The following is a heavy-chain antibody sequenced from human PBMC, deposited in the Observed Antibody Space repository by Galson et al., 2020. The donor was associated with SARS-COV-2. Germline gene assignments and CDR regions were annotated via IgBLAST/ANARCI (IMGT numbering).Heavy chain of an antibody. J-gene: IGHJ5*01. CDR3: ARGFDS. CDR2: IYYSGST. Sequence: SVSLSLTFTVYVGSISSYYCRWILQPPGKGLEWIGDIYYSGSTNYNPSLKSRVTISVDTSKNQFSLKLSSVTAADKAVYYCARGFDSWGQGTLVTVSS. CDR1: VGSISSYY. V-gene: IGHV4-59*01.